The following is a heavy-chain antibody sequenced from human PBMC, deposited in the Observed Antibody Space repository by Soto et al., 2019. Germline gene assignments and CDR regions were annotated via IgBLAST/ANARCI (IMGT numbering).Heavy chain of an antibody. CDR1: GFTFSSYS. Sequence: GGSLRLSCAASGFTFSSYSMNWVRQAPGKGLEWVSSISSSSSYIYYADSVKGRFTISRDNAKNSLNLQMNSLRAEDTAVYYCARAGLDSYYYYYGMDVWGQGTTVTVSS. CDR3: ARAGLDSYYYYYGMDV. D-gene: IGHD5-12*01. V-gene: IGHV3-21*01. CDR2: ISSSSSYI. J-gene: IGHJ6*02.